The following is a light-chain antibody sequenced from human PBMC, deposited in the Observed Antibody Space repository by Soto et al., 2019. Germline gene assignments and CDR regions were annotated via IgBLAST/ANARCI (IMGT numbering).Light chain of an antibody. V-gene: IGKV3-15*01. CDR2: GAS. Sequence: EIVMTQSPATLSVSPGERATLSCTASQSISSNLAWYQQKPGQAPRLLISGASTRATGMPDRFSGSGSGREFTLTISSLQPEDVATYYCQKFNNYPLSFGPGTKVEIK. CDR3: QKFNNYPLS. J-gene: IGKJ3*01. CDR1: QSISSN.